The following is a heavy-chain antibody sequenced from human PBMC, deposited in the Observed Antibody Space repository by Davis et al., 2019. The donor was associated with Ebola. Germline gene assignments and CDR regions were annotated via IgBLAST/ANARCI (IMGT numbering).Heavy chain of an antibody. J-gene: IGHJ4*02. V-gene: IGHV3-30*04. CDR3: ARDGFDY. CDR2: ISFNVRDV. Sequence: GGSLRLSCVASGFTFRSYSMHWVRQAPGRSLEWVAVISFNVRDVLYADSVKGRFTISRDNSKDTLNLQMNSLRPEDTAIYYCARDGFDYWGQGTLATVSS. CDR1: GFTFRSYS.